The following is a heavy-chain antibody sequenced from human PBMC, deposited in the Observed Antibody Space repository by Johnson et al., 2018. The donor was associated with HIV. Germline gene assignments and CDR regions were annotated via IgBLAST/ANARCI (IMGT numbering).Heavy chain of an antibody. D-gene: IGHD3-16*02. V-gene: IGHV3-33*01. CDR3: ARGGLGYQNIHDPFDI. CDR2: IWYDGNNK. CDR1: GFIFSTYG. Sequence: QVQLVESGGGVVQPGRSVRLYCAASGFIFSTYGMHWVRQAPGKGLEWVAVIWYDGNNKYYADSVKGRFTISRDNSKNTLYLQMNSLRAEDTAVYYCARGGLGYQNIHDPFDIWGQGTTVTVSS. J-gene: IGHJ3*02.